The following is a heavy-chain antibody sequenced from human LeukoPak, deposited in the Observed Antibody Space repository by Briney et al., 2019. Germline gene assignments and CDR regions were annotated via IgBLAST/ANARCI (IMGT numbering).Heavy chain of an antibody. CDR3: TTATKSGTYSRGY. D-gene: IGHD1-26*01. CDR2: IKSKADGGTT. CDR1: GFTFSNDW. J-gene: IGHJ4*02. V-gene: IGHV3-15*01. Sequence: GGSLRLSCAASGFTFSNDWMNWVRQAPGKGLEWVGRIKSKADGGTTDYAAPVKGRFSISRDDSKNTLYLQMNSLKTEDTAVYYCTTATKSGTYSRGYWGQGTLVTVSS.